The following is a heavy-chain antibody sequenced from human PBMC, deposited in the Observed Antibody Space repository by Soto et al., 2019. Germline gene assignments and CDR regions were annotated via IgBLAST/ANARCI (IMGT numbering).Heavy chain of an antibody. D-gene: IGHD1-1*01. CDR1: GGSFSDYY. CDR3: ARTTRVRYFDY. CDR2: INHSGST. V-gene: IGHV4-34*01. J-gene: IGHJ4*02. Sequence: ETLSLTCAVYGGSFSDYYWSWIRQPPGKGLEWIGEINHSGSTNYNPSLESRVTISVDTSKNQFSLKLSSVTAADTAVYSCARTTRVRYFDYWGPGTLVTVS.